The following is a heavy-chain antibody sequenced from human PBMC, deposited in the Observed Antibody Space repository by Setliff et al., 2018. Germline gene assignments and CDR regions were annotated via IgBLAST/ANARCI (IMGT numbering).Heavy chain of an antibody. V-gene: IGHV3-11*01. CDR1: GFTLSDYY. J-gene: IGHJ3*02. Sequence: PGGSLRLSCAASGFTLSDYYMNWVRQAPGKGLEWVSYINSRSSTIFYADSVKGRFIISRDNVRNTLYLQMNSLRVEDTAVYYCAKYMHYYASGDFSDYGFDIWGQGTMVTVSS. CDR3: AKYMHYYASGDFSDYGFDI. D-gene: IGHD3-10*01. CDR2: INSRSSTI.